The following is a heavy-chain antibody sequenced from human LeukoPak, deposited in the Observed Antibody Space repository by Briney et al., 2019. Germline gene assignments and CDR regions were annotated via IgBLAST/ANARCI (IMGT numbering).Heavy chain of an antibody. CDR3: AKAYSSYMDV. CDR1: GGTFSSYA. V-gene: IGHV1-69*06. CDR2: IIPIFGTA. Sequence: ASVKVSCKASGGTFSSYAISWVRQAPGQGLEWMGGIIPIFGTAKYAQNFQGRVSIAADRSTSTAYMELSSLRAEDTAVYYCAKAYSSYMDVWGKGTTVTVSS. J-gene: IGHJ6*03. D-gene: IGHD6-13*01.